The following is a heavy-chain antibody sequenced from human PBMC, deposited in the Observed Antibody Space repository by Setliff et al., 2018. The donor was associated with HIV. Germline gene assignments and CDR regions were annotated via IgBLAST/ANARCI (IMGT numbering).Heavy chain of an antibody. Sequence: ASVKVSCKAFGYTFSTNAIHWVRQAPGQRLEWMGYINAGDDNTRYSEKFQGRVTITRDTSANTAYMELSSLRSEDTAVHYCARGSCSGCYLSDYWGLGTLVTVS. D-gene: IGHD6-19*01. CDR1: GYTFSTNA. J-gene: IGHJ4*02. CDR3: ARGSCSGCYLSDY. V-gene: IGHV1-3*01. CDR2: INAGDDNT.